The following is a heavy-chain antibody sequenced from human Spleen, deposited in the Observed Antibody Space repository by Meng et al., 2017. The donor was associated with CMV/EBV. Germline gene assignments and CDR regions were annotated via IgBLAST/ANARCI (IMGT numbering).Heavy chain of an antibody. J-gene: IGHJ4*02. CDR2: TYYRSKWYN. Sequence: CAISGDSVSSHSAAWNWIRQSSSRGLEWLGRTYYRSKWYNDYAVSVKSRITINPDTSKNQFSLQLNSVTPEDTAVYYCARGGFNNGWAWGQGTLVTVSS. CDR3: ARGGFNNGWA. CDR1: GDSVSSHSAA. D-gene: IGHD6-19*01. V-gene: IGHV6-1*01.